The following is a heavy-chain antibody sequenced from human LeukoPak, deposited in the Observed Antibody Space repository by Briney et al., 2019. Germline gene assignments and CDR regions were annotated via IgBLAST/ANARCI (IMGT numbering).Heavy chain of an antibody. V-gene: IGHV3-30*02. CDR3: ARDLSLGCSGGSCGGYFDY. D-gene: IGHD2-15*01. Sequence: GGSLRLSCAASGFTFRSSGMHWVRQAPGKGLEWVAFIQYHGRDKYYADSVKGRFTISRDNSKNTLYMEVNSLRAEDTAVYYCARDLSLGCSGGSCGGYFDYWGQGTLVTVSS. CDR2: IQYHGRDK. CDR1: GFTFRSSG. J-gene: IGHJ4*02.